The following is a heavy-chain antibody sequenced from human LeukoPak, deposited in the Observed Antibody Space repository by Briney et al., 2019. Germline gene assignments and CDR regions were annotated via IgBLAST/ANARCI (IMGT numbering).Heavy chain of an antibody. CDR2: IYYSGST. CDR3: ARARAAAGTLDY. CDR1: GGSISSYY. V-gene: IGHV4-59*01. J-gene: IGHJ4*02. D-gene: IGHD6-13*01. Sequence: SETLSLTCTVSGGSISSYYWSWIRQPPGKGLEWIGYIYYSGSTNYNPSLKSRVTISVDTSKNQFSLKLSSVTAADTAVYYCARARAAAGTLDYWGQGTLVTVSS.